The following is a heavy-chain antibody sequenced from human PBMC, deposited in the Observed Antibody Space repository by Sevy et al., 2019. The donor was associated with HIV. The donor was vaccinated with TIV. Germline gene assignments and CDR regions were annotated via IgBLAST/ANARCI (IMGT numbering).Heavy chain of an antibody. D-gene: IGHD6-19*01. CDR3: SKDRGGRRSSGSYGDFAS. J-gene: IGHJ4*01. Sequence: GGSLRLSCAASGFTFSDYGMHWVRQAPGKGLEWVAVISSDGNNKYYLDSVKDRFTISRDNSWNTLYLQMDSLRPEDTAMYFCSKDRGGRRSSGSYGDFASWGQGTLVTVSS. CDR1: GFTFSDYG. V-gene: IGHV3-30*18. CDR2: ISSDGNNK.